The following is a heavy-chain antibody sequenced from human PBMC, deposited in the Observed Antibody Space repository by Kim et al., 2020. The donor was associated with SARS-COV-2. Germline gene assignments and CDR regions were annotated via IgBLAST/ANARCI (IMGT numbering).Heavy chain of an antibody. CDR1: GFTFSDYA. Sequence: GGSLRLSCEASGFTFSDYAMNWVRQAPGKGLEWVSATIDSGVSTYYADSVKGRFTISRDNSRNTLFLQMNGLRAEDTATYYCTRNNSRAFSSGSMAVWG. D-gene: IGHD3-3*01. CDR3: TRNNSRAFSSGSMAV. V-gene: IGHV3-23*01. CDR2: TIDSGVST. J-gene: IGHJ6*02.